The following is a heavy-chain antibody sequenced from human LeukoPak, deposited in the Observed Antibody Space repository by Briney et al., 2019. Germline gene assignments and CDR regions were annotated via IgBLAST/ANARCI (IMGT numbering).Heavy chain of an antibody. J-gene: IGHJ5*02. V-gene: IGHV1-18*01. CDR1: GYTYTTDG. CDR2: IDTYSGKT. Sequence: ASVTVSCKASGYTYTTDGISWVRQAPGQGREWMGWIDTYSGKTNYAQKFQGRVTMTSDTSTSTAYMELRSMRSDDTAVYYCARDRGIAEADSFDHWGQGTLVTVSS. CDR3: ARDRGIAEADSFDH. D-gene: IGHD6-13*01.